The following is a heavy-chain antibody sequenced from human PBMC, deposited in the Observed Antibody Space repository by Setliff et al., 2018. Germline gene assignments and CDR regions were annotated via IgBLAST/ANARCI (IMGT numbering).Heavy chain of an antibody. D-gene: IGHD3-9*01. Sequence: PSETLSFTCNVSGGSVSSGYYYWDWIRQPPGKGLEWIGTVYYTGRTYYNPSLKSRVTIAVDAPDNHFSLKLRSVTAADTAVYYCARAPNDLGVDWLFNNYFDYWGHGTLVTVSS. CDR1: GGSVSSGYYY. V-gene: IGHV4-39*02. CDR3: ARAPNDLGVDWLFNNYFDY. CDR2: VYYTGRT. J-gene: IGHJ4*01.